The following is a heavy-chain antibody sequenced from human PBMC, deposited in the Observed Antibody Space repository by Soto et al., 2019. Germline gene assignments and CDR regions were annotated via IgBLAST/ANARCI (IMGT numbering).Heavy chain of an antibody. J-gene: IGHJ4*02. CDR2: ISGYTGYA. Sequence: QVQLVQSGGEVKRPGASVKVSCKTSGYSVASFGITWVRQAPGQGLEWMGWISGYTGYANYPERFEDRVTLSTDPSTTTAFMELRSLRSDDTAVYYCARDTRNYFDYWGQGTLVTVAS. CDR3: ARDTRNYFDY. CDR1: GYSVASFG. V-gene: IGHV1-18*01. D-gene: IGHD2-2*01.